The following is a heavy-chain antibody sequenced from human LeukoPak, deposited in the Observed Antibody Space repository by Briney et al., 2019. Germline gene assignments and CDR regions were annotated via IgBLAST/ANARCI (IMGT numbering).Heavy chain of an antibody. Sequence: GGSLRLSCAASGFIFSNYGMHWVRQAPGKGLEWVAFIRYDGSNKYYADSVKGRFTISRDNSRNTLYLQMNSLREEDTAVYYCTRDPILGAPDYFDYWGQGTLVTVSS. D-gene: IGHD1-26*01. V-gene: IGHV3-30*02. CDR3: TRDPILGAPDYFDY. CDR1: GFIFSNYG. J-gene: IGHJ4*02. CDR2: IRYDGSNK.